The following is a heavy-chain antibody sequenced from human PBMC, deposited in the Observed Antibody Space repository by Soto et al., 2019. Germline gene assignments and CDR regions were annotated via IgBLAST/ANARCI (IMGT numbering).Heavy chain of an antibody. Sequence: VSCKASGYTFTTYDINWVRQATGQGLEWMGWMNPKSGNTGYAQEFQGRVTMTRDTSISTAYMELSSLRSEDTAVYYCASGVPLGYWGQGTLVTVSS. CDR1: GYTFTTYD. CDR3: ASGVPLGY. D-gene: IGHD6-6*01. V-gene: IGHV1-8*01. CDR2: MNPKSGNT. J-gene: IGHJ4*02.